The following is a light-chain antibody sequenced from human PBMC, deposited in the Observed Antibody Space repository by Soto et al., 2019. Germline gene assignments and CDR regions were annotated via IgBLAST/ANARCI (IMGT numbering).Light chain of an antibody. CDR2: DAS. CDR1: QSISSY. CDR3: QQFNNYLPIT. Sequence: IQMTQSPSSLSASVGDRVTITYRASQSISSYLNWYQQKPGKAPKLLIYDASSLESGVPSRFSGSGSGTDFTLTIISLQPEDFATYYCQQFNNYLPITFGQGTRLEIK. J-gene: IGKJ5*01. V-gene: IGKV1D-13*01.